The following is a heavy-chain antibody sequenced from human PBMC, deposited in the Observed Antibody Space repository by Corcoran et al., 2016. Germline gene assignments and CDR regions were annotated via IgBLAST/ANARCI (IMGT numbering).Heavy chain of an antibody. CDR1: GFTVSSNY. Sequence: EVQLVESGGGLIQPGGSLRLSCAASGFTVSSNYMSWVRQAPGKGLEWVSVIYSGGSTYYADSVKGRFTISRDNSKNKLYLQMNSLRAEDTSVYYCARDRVSRSGYYSKGMAVWGQGTTVTVSS. J-gene: IGHJ6*02. V-gene: IGHV3-53*01. CDR3: ARDRVSRSGYYSKGMAV. D-gene: IGHD3-3*01. CDR2: IYSGGST.